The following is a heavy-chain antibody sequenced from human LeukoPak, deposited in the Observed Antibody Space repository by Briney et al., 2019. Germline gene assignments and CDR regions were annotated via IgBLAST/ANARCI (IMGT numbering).Heavy chain of an antibody. CDR3: ARYASSGYYRYYFDY. CDR2: IYYSGST. CDR1: GGSISSSSYS. V-gene: IGHV4-39*01. Sequence: SETLSLTCTVSGGSISSSSYSWGWIRQPPGTGLEWIGTIYYSGSTYYNPSLKSRVTISEDTSKNQFSLNLSSVTAADTAVYYCARYASSGYYRYYFDYWGQGTLVTVSS. D-gene: IGHD3-22*01. J-gene: IGHJ4*02.